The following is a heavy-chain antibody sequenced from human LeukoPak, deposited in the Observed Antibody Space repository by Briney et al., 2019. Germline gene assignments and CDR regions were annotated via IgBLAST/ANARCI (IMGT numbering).Heavy chain of an antibody. J-gene: IGHJ5*02. CDR2: NNGDGSTT. Sequence: GGSLRLSCAASGFTFNAFGMNWVRQAPGKGLMYISRNNGDGSTTNYADVVKGRFTMSRDNVKNTLYLQMNSLRVEDTAVYYCARDPRNVGLAPWGQGTLVTVSS. CDR1: GFTFNAFG. V-gene: IGHV3-74*01. D-gene: IGHD2-15*01. CDR3: ARDPRNVGLAP.